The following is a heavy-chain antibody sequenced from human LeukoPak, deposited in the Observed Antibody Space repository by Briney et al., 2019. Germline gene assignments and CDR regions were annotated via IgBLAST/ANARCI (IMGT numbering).Heavy chain of an antibody. CDR2: IIPIFGTA. Sequence: ASVKVSCKASGGTFSSYAISWVRQAPGQGLEWMGGIIPIFGTANYAQKFQGRVTITTDESTSTAYMELSSLRSEDTAVYYCARGAGIAAAGTGYYYYYYMDVWGKGTTVTVSS. CDR3: ARGAGIAAAGTGYYYYYYMDV. CDR1: GGTFSSYA. J-gene: IGHJ6*03. V-gene: IGHV1-69*05. D-gene: IGHD6-13*01.